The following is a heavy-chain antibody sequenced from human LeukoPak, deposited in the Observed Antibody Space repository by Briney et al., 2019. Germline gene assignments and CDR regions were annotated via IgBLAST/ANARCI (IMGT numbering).Heavy chain of an antibody. D-gene: IGHD2-2*01. CDR3: ARYRGCCSSTSCYGWFDP. CDR2: IYYSGST. Sequence: SETLSLTCTVSDGSISSHYWSWIRQPPGKGLEWIGYIYYSGSTNYNPSLKSRVTISVDTSKNQFSLKLSSVTAADTAVYYCARYRGCCSSTSCYGWFDPWGQGTLVTVSS. J-gene: IGHJ5*02. CDR1: DGSISSHY. V-gene: IGHV4-59*11.